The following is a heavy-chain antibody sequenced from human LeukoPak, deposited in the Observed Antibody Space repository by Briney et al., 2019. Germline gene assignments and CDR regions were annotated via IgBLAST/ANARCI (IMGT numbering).Heavy chain of an antibody. CDR2: ISWNSGSI. V-gene: IGHV3-9*01. CDR3: AKGGPTAMVSYYGMDV. J-gene: IGHJ6*02. Sequence: GGSLRLSCAASGFTFSLYAMNWVRQAPGKGLEWVSGISWNSGSIGYADSVKGRFTISRDNAKNSLYLQMNSLRAEDTALYYCAKGGPTAMVSYYGMDVWGQGTTVTVSS. CDR1: GFTFSLYA. D-gene: IGHD5-18*01.